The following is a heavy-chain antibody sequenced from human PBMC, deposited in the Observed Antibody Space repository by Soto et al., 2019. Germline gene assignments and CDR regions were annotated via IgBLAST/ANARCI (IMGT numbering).Heavy chain of an antibody. CDR3: AKDSPTSNFDWLLLPDY. Sequence: GGSLRLSCAASGFTFSSYGMHWVRQAPGKGLEWVAVISYDGSNKYYADSVKGRFTISRDNSKNTLYLQMNSLRAEDTAVYYCAKDSPTSNFDWLLLPDYWGQGTLVTVSS. CDR1: GFTFSSYG. J-gene: IGHJ4*02. V-gene: IGHV3-30*18. CDR2: ISYDGSNK. D-gene: IGHD3-9*01.